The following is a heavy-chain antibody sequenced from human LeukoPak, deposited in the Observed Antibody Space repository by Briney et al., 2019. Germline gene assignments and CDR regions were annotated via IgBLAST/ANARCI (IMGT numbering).Heavy chain of an antibody. Sequence: GESLKISCMGSGYKFTSYWIGWVRQMPGKGLEWMGIIYPGDSDTRYSPSFQGQVTISADKSISTAYLQWSSLKASDTAMYYCARPRGQLVLSSGFDRWGQGTLVTVSS. CDR2: IYPGDSDT. D-gene: IGHD6-13*01. CDR1: GYKFTSYW. J-gene: IGHJ5*02. CDR3: ARPRGQLVLSSGFDR. V-gene: IGHV5-51*01.